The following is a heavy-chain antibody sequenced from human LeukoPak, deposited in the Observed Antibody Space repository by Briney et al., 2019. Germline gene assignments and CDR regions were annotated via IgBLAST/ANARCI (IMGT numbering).Heavy chain of an antibody. D-gene: IGHD2-8*01. Sequence: GGSLRLSCAASGFTFSSYGMHWVRQAPGKGLEWVAVISYDGSNKYYADPVKGRFTISRDNSKNTLYLQMNSLRAEDTAVYYCAKDQGGYCTNGVCFTLDYWGQGTLVTVSS. CDR1: GFTFSSYG. J-gene: IGHJ4*02. V-gene: IGHV3-30*18. CDR2: ISYDGSNK. CDR3: AKDQGGYCTNGVCFTLDY.